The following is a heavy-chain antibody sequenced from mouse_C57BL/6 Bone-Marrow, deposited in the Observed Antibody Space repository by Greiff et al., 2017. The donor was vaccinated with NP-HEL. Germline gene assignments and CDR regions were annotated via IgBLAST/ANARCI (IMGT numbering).Heavy chain of an antibody. J-gene: IGHJ1*03. D-gene: IGHD2-2*01. V-gene: IGHV1-81*01. CDR2: IYPRSGNT. CDR3: ARPGLLWLLHWYFDV. Sequence: QVQLQQSGAELARPGASVKLSCKASGYTFTSYGISWVKQRTGQGLEWIGEIYPRSGNTYYNEKFKGKATLTADKSSSTAYMELRSLTSEDSAVYFCARPGLLWLLHWYFDVWGTGTTVTVSS. CDR1: GYTFTSYG.